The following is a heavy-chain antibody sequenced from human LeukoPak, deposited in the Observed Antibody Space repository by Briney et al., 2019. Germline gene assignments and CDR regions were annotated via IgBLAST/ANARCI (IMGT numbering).Heavy chain of an antibody. CDR2: INPNSGGT. Sequence: ASVKVSCKASGYTLTGYYMHWVRQAPGQGLEWMGWINPNSGGTNYAQKFQGWVTMTRDTSISTAYMELSRLRSDDTAVYYCARDAGSFGSPFDYWGQGTLVTVSS. D-gene: IGHD3-10*01. CDR1: GYTLTGYY. CDR3: ARDAGSFGSPFDY. V-gene: IGHV1-2*04. J-gene: IGHJ4*02.